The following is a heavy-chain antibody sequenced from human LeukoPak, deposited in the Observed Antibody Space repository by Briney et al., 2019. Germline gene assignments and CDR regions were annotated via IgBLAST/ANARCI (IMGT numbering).Heavy chain of an antibody. CDR1: GYTLTSNY. Sequence: ASVKVSCKASGYTLTSNYIHWVRQAPGQGLEWMGMIYPRDGSTSYAQKFQGRVTVTRDTSTSTVHMELSSLRSEDTAVYYCARDGSGNSGWPYFDYWGQGTLVTVSS. CDR2: IYPRDGST. J-gene: IGHJ4*02. D-gene: IGHD6-19*01. CDR3: ARDGSGNSGWPYFDY. V-gene: IGHV1-46*01.